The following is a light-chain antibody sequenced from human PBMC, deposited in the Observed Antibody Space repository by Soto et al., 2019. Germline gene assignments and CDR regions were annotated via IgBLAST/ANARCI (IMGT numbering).Light chain of an antibody. CDR1: SSNIGNHY. CDR2: END. J-gene: IGLJ1*01. Sequence: QSVLTQPPSVSAAPGQTVTISCSGSSSNIGNHYVAWYQKLPGTAPKLLIYENDKRPSGIPDRISGSKSGTSATLGITGLQTEDEADYYCGTWDTRLSVLYVFGTGTKVTV. CDR3: GTWDTRLSVLYV. V-gene: IGLV1-51*01.